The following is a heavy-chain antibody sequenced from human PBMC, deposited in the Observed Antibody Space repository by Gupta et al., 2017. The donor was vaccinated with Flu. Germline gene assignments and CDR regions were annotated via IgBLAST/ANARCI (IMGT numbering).Heavy chain of an antibody. CDR2: TYFSGRV. J-gene: IGHJ4*02. V-gene: IGHV4-59*11. Sequence: QVQLQESGPGLVKPSETLSLTCTVSGASISTHYWSWVRQPPGKGLEWIGYTYFSGRVDYNPSLRSRVTISVATSKNQFSLKLTSVTAADTAAYYCARGGGAYQGDYWGQGTLVTVSS. D-gene: IGHD2-2*01. CDR1: GASISTHY. CDR3: ARGGGAYQGDY.